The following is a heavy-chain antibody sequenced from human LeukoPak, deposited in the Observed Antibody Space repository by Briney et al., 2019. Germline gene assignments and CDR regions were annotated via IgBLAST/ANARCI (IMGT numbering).Heavy chain of an antibody. J-gene: IGHJ3*02. CDR3: ARDRAPAVAGTGAFDI. V-gene: IGHV1-2*02. D-gene: IGHD6-19*01. CDR1: GYTFTGYY. CDR2: INPNSGGT. Sequence: GASVKVSCKASGYTFTGYYMHWVRQAPGQGLECMGWINPNSGGTNYAQKFQGRVTMTRDTSISTAYMELSRLRSDDTAVYYCARDRAPAVAGTGAFDIWGQGTMVTVSS.